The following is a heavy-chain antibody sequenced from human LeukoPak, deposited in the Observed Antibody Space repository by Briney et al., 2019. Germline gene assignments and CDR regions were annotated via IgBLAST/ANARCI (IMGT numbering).Heavy chain of an antibody. CDR3: AKPGSSRGIAGRRPTKYYFDY. D-gene: IGHD6-6*01. V-gene: IGHV3-23*01. Sequence: GGCRRISWAAAVDSFSRVAMSGGRGARGRGGGGVSAIIGGGGSTYYADSVKGRFTISRDNSKNTLYLQMNSLRAEDTAVYYCAKPGSSRGIAGRRPTKYYFDYWGQGTLVTVSS. CDR1: VDSFSRVA. CDR2: IIGGGGST. J-gene: IGHJ4*02.